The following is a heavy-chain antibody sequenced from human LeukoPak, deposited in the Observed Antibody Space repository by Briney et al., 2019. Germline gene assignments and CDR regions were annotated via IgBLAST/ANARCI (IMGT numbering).Heavy chain of an antibody. Sequence: PGGSLRLSFAGSGSSISSNYMTWVRQAPGKGLEWVAVIYSGGATYFADSVKGGFTISRDNAKNSLYLQMNSLRAEDTAVYYCARETFCTNTTCPIGDHFDYWGQGTLVTVSS. J-gene: IGHJ4*02. CDR3: ARETFCTNTTCPIGDHFDY. CDR1: GSSISSNY. D-gene: IGHD2-2*01. V-gene: IGHV3-53*01. CDR2: IYSGGAT.